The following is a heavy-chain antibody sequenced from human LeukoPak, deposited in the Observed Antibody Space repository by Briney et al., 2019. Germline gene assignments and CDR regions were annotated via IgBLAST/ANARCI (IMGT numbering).Heavy chain of an antibody. CDR3: ARGHTGLEV. Sequence: PGGSLRLSCAASGLTLSDYYMSWLRQTPGKGLEWVSYIDRSGSSIYYADSVRGRFTVSRDNAKNSLFLQMNNLRAEDTALYYCARGHTGLEVWGQGTTVTVSS. V-gene: IGHV3-11*01. J-gene: IGHJ6*02. CDR2: IDRSGSSI. CDR1: GLTLSDYY.